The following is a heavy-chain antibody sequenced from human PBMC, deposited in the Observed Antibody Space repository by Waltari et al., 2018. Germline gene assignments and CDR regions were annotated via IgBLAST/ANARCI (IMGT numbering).Heavy chain of an antibody. J-gene: IGHJ4*02. Sequence: QVQLQESGPGLVKPSETLSLTCVVSGYSLSSGYYWGWSRPPPGRGLERIGSIYHRESTYYNPSLKSRVTMSIDTSRNQFSLKLTSVTAADTAVYYCARHGTRITMTSSFHYWGQGTLVTVSS. D-gene: IGHD3-3*01. CDR1: GYSLSSGYY. CDR2: IYHREST. V-gene: IGHV4-38-2*01. CDR3: ARHGTRITMTSSFHY.